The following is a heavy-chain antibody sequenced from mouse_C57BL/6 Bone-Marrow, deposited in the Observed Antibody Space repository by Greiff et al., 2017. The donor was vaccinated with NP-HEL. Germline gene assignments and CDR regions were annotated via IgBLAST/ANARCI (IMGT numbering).Heavy chain of an antibody. D-gene: IGHD2-5*01. V-gene: IGHV5-12*01. CDR3: ARRGSNSYWYFDV. CDR1: GFTFSDYY. J-gene: IGHJ1*03. Sequence: EVKVVESGGGLVQPGGSLKLSCAASGFTFSDYYMYWVRQTPEKRLEWVAYISNGGGSTYYPDTVKGRFTISRDNAKNTLYLQMSRLKSEDTAMYYCARRGSNSYWYFDVWGTGTTVTVSS. CDR2: ISNGGGST.